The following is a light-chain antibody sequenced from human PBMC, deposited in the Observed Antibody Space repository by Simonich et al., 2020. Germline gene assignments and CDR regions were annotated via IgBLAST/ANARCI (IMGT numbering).Light chain of an antibody. J-gene: IGKJ4*01. V-gene: IGKV3-15*01. CDR1: QSVSSN. CDR3: QQYNNWPPLT. CDR2: GAS. Sequence: EIVMTQFPATLSVSPGERATLSCRASQSVSSNLAWYQQKPGQAPRLLIYGASTRATGIPARFSGSGSGTEFTLTISSIQAEDLAVYYCQQYNNWPPLTFGGGTKVEIK.